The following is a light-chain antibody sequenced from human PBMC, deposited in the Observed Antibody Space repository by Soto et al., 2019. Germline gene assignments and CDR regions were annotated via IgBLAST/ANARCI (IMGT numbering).Light chain of an antibody. CDR3: QQSYGIPPFT. CDR2: ATS. V-gene: IGKV1-39*01. CDR1: QSVSRY. J-gene: IGKJ3*01. Sequence: DIQMTQSPSSLSASVGDSVSITCRTSQSVSRYVNWYQQKAGTAPKLLIYATSKLQSGVPSRFSGSGSGTDFTLSISSLQPEDVATYYCQQSYGIPPFTFGPGTRVEI.